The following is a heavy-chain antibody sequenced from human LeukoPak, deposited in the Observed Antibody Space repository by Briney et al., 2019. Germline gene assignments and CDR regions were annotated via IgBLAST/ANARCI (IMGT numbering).Heavy chain of an antibody. CDR1: GFTFSSYA. Sequence: GGSLRLSCAASGFTFSSYAMHWVRQAPGKVLEWVAVISYDGSNKYYADSVKGRFTISRDNSKNTLYLQMNSLRAEDTAVYYCARESGYCSGGSCYSYAFDIWGQGTMVTVSS. CDR2: ISYDGSNK. D-gene: IGHD2-15*01. CDR3: ARESGYCSGGSCYSYAFDI. J-gene: IGHJ3*02. V-gene: IGHV3-30-3*01.